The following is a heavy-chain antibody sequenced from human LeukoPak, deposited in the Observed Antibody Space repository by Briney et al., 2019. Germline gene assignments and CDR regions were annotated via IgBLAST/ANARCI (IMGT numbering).Heavy chain of an antibody. D-gene: IGHD3-22*01. CDR3: AKNRDSSDYPRDFDF. V-gene: IGHV3-30*02. CDR1: GFTFSSYG. J-gene: IGHJ4*02. CDR2: IRHDGSYK. Sequence: GGSLRLSCAAFGFTFSSYGMHWVRQTPGKGLEWVAFIRHDGSYKQYADSVKGRFTVSRDNSKDMVYLQMNSLRTEDTAVYYCAKNRDSSDYPRDFDFWGQGTLVTVSS.